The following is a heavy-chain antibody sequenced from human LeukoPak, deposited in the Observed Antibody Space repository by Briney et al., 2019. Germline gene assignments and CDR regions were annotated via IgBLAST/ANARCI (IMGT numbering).Heavy chain of an antibody. Sequence: GGSLRLSCAASGFTVSSYYMSWVRQAPGKGLEWVSVIYSGGSTYYADSVKGRFTISRDSSKNTVYLQMNSLRVEDTAMYYCARGITAAGMAFDYWGQGTLVPVSS. CDR3: ARGITAAGMAFDY. CDR2: IYSGGST. D-gene: IGHD6-13*01. V-gene: IGHV3-53*01. J-gene: IGHJ4*02. CDR1: GFTVSSYY.